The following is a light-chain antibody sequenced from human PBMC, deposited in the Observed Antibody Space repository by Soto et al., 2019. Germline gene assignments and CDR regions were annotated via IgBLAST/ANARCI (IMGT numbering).Light chain of an antibody. CDR3: CSYAGSSTLV. CDR2: EGS. CDR1: SSDVGSYNL. V-gene: IGLV2-23*01. J-gene: IGLJ2*01. Sequence: QSALTQPASVSGSPGQSITISCTGTSSDVGSYNLVSWYQQHPGKAPKLMIYEGSKRPSGVSNRFSGSKSGNTASLTISGLQAEDEADYYCCSYAGSSTLVFGVGTKLTV.